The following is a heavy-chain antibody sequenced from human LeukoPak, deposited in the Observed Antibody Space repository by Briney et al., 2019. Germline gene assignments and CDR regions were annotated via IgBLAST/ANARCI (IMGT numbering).Heavy chain of an antibody. CDR1: GGSISSHY. V-gene: IGHV4-59*11. J-gene: IGHJ4*02. D-gene: IGHD6-6*01. CDR3: ARAYSSSSGRPFDY. Sequence: SETLSLTCSVSGGSISSHYWSWTRQPPGKELEWIGYIYYTGTTNYKPSLKSRVTISVDTSKNQFSLNLTSVTAADTAVYYCARAYSSSSGRPFDYWGQGTLVTVSS. CDR2: IYYTGTT.